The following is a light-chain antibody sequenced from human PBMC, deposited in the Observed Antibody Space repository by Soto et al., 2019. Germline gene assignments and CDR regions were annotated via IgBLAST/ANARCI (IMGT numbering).Light chain of an antibody. J-gene: IGLJ1*01. CDR1: SSDVGTYNR. Sequence: QSALTQPPSVSGSPGQSVAISCSGTSSDVGTYNRVSWYQQPPGTAPQLMIYDVINRPSGVHGRFSGSKSGNTASLTISGLQAEDEADYYCSSFTSSSTDVFGTGTKLTVL. V-gene: IGLV2-18*02. CDR2: DVI. CDR3: SSFTSSSTDV.